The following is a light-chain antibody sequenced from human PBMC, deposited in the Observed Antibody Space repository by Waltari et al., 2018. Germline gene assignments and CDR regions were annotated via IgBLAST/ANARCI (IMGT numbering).Light chain of an antibody. V-gene: IGLV3-25*03. CDR2: KDS. CDR3: QSADSSGTPVI. CDR1: TLPKQY. J-gene: IGLJ2*01. Sequence: SFELTQPPSVSVSPGQTASITCSGNTLPKQYAYWYQQKPGQAPVLIMYKDSERPSGIPERFSGSSSGTTVTLTISGVQAEDEADYYCQSADSSGTPVIFGGGTKVTVL.